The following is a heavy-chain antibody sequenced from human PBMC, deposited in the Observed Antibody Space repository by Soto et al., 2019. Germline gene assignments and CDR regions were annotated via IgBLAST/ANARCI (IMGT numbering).Heavy chain of an antibody. CDR1: GFSLNTRGVG. Sequence: QITLKESGPTLVKPTQTLTLTCTFSGFSLNTRGVGMGWIRQPPGKALEWLALIYWDDDKRYSPSLKSRLTITKDTSKNQVVLTMTNMDPVDTATYYCAHRQTYCGGDCYSGFDYWGQGTLVTVSS. D-gene: IGHD2-21*02. V-gene: IGHV2-5*02. J-gene: IGHJ4*02. CDR2: IYWDDDK. CDR3: AHRQTYCGGDCYSGFDY.